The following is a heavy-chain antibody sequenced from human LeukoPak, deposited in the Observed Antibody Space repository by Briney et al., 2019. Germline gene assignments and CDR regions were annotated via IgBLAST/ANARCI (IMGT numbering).Heavy chain of an antibody. D-gene: IGHD4-17*01. CDR3: ARDQIEEDYGDLRGYYYYGMDV. Sequence: SQTLSLTCTVSGGSLSSGDYYWSWIRQPPGEGLEWIGYIYYSGSTYYNPSLKSRVTKSVDTSKNQFSLKLRSVTAADTAVYYCARDQIEEDYGDLRGYYYYGMDVWGKGTTVTVSS. J-gene: IGHJ6*04. CDR2: IYYSGST. CDR1: GGSLSSGDYY. V-gene: IGHV4-30-4*01.